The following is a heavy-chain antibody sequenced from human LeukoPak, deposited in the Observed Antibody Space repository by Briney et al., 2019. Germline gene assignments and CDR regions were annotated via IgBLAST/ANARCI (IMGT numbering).Heavy chain of an antibody. CDR3: ARGSLYCSGGSCSRAFDY. V-gene: IGHV1-8*02. D-gene: IGHD2-15*01. CDR1: GYTFTSYD. Sequence: ASVKVSCKASGYTFTSYDINWVRQATGQGLEWMGWMNPNSGNTGYAQKFQGRVTMTRNTSISTAYMELSSLRSEDTAVYYCARGSLYCSGGSCSRAFDYWGQGTLVTVSS. J-gene: IGHJ4*02. CDR2: MNPNSGNT.